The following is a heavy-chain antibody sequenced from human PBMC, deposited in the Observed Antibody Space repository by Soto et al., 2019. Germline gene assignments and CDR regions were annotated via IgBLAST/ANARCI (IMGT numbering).Heavy chain of an antibody. CDR1: GGSISSSSYY. CDR3: GGPAFGTGIGKGFFYYHGMGG. J-gene: IGHJ6*04. D-gene: IGHD5-18*01. CDR2: IYYSGST. V-gene: IGHV4-39*01. Sequence: PSETLSLTCTVSGGSISSSSYYWGWIRQPPGKGLEWIGSIYYSGSTYYNPSLKSRVTISVDTSKNQFSLKLSSVTAADTAVYYCGGPAFGTGIGKGFFYYHGMGGLGQRD.